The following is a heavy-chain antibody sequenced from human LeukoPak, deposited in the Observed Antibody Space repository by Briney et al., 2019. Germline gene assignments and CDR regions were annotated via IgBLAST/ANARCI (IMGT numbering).Heavy chain of an antibody. V-gene: IGHV1-18*01. Sequence: ASVKVSCKASGYTFTSYGISWVRQAPGQGLEWMGWISAYNGNTNYAQKLQGRVTMTTDTSTSTAYMELRSLRSDDTAVYYCARDPPMVRGVIPNPYYYSMDVWGQGTTVTVSS. CDR2: ISAYNGNT. CDR3: ARDPPMVRGVIPNPYYYSMDV. J-gene: IGHJ6*02. CDR1: GYTFTSYG. D-gene: IGHD3-10*01.